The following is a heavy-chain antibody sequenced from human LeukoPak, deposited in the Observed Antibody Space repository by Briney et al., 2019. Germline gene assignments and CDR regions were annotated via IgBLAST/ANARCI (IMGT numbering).Heavy chain of an antibody. CDR2: VYSDGTT. CDR3: ARVATSSWYEFAY. CDR1: GFTFSSYA. D-gene: IGHD6-13*01. V-gene: IGHV3-53*01. Sequence: GGSLRLSCAASGFTFSSYAMSWVRQAPGKGLEWVSVVYSDGTTYYADSVKGRFIISRDNSKNNLYLQMNNLRAEDTAVYYCARVATSSWYEFAYWGQGTLVTVSS. J-gene: IGHJ4*02.